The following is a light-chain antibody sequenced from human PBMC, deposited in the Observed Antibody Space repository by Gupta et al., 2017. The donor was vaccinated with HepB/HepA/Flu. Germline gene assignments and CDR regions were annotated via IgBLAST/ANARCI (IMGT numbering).Light chain of an antibody. V-gene: IGKV1-5*03. J-gene: IGKJ2*04. CDR1: QNVSHW. CDR3: QQYSNSPCS. CDR2: QTS. Sequence: DIQMTQSPSTLSASVGDRVTITCRASQNVSHWLAWYQQKPGKAPDLLIYQTSTLQSGVPSTFSGSGFGSEFTLTISSLQPHDFATYYCQQYSNSPCSFGQGTKLEIK.